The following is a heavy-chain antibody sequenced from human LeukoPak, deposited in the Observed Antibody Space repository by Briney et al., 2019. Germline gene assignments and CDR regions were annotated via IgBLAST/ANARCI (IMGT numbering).Heavy chain of an antibody. Sequence: ASVKVSCKASGYTFTSYAMNWVRQAPGQGLEWMGWINTNTGNPTYAQGFTGRFVFSLDTSVSTAYLQISSLKAEDTAVYYCAILRIPHRELSSFDYWGQGTLVTVSS. D-gene: IGHD1-26*01. CDR2: INTNTGNP. CDR1: GYTFTSYA. V-gene: IGHV7-4-1*02. CDR3: AILRIPHRELSSFDY. J-gene: IGHJ4*02.